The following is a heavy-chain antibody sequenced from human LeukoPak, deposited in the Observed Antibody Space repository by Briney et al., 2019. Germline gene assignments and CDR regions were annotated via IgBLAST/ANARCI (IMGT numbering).Heavy chain of an antibody. CDR1: GFTFSSYG. CDR3: AKDPTHYRVWDDYDSSVLSC. D-gene: IGHD3-22*01. CDR2: IRYDGSNK. V-gene: IGHV3-30*02. Sequence: GGSMRLSCAASGFTFSSYGMHWVRQAPGKGLEWVAFIRYDGSNKYYADSVKGRFTISRDNSKNTLYLQMNSLRAEDTAVYYCAKDPTHYRVWDDYDSSVLSCWGQGTLVTVSS. J-gene: IGHJ4*02.